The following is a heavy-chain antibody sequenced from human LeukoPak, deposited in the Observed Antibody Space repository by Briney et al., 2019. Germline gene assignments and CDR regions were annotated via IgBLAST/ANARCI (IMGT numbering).Heavy chain of an antibody. Sequence: PSETLSLTCTVSGYSISSGYYWGWIRQPPGKGLEWIGSIYHSGSTYYNPSLKSRVTISVDTSKNQFSLKLSSVTAADTAVYYCARVWGSSSSGDYYYYYMDVWGKGTTVTVSS. D-gene: IGHD6-6*01. V-gene: IGHV4-38-2*02. CDR3: ARVWGSSSSGDYYYYYMDV. J-gene: IGHJ6*03. CDR2: IYHSGST. CDR1: GYSISSGYY.